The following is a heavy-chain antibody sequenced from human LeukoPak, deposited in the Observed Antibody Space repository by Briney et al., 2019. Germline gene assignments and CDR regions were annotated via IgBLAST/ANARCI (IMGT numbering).Heavy chain of an antibody. Sequence: GESLKISCKGSGYSLTSYWIGWVRQMPGKGLEWMGIIYPGHSDTRYSPSFQGQVTISADKSISTAYLQWSSLKASDTAMYYCARHLLGGNYYYYGMDVWGQGTTVTVSS. V-gene: IGHV5-51*01. CDR2: IYPGHSDT. J-gene: IGHJ6*02. CDR3: ARHLLGGNYYYYGMDV. D-gene: IGHD3-10*01. CDR1: GYSLTSYW.